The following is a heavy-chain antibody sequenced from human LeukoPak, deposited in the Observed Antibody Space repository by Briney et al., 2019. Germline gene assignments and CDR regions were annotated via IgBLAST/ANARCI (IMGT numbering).Heavy chain of an antibody. CDR2: INPKSGGK. CDR3: ARLSVRWFDP. CDR1: GYTFTEYY. J-gene: IGHJ5*02. Sequence: GSVTVSCKASGYTFTEYYMHWVRQAPGKGVEGMGWINPKSGGKNYAQRFQGSVTMTRDTSISTAYMELSRLRSDDAAVYYCARLSVRWFDPWVQGTLVTVSS. V-gene: IGHV1-2*02. D-gene: IGHD1-1*01.